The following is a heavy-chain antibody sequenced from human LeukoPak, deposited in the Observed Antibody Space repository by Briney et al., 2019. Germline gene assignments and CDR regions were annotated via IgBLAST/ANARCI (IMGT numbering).Heavy chain of an antibody. CDR1: GGSCSGYY. CDR2: INHRGVT. V-gene: IGHV4-34*01. CDR3: ARINAASSGWPGEHYYIMDV. J-gene: IGHJ6*02. Sequence: SETLSLTCAVHGGSCSGYYWSWIRQPPGKGLEWVGEINHRGVTNYSPPLKSRVTISMDTSKNQFSLKLNSVTAADTAAYYCARINAASSGWPGEHYYIMDVWGQGTPVTVSS. D-gene: IGHD6-19*01.